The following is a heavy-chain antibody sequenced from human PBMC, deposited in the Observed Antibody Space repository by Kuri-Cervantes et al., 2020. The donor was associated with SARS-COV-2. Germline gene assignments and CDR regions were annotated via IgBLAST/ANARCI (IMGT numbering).Heavy chain of an antibody. Sequence: LTCAASGFTFDDYAMHWVRQAPGKGLEWVSGISWNSGSIGYADSVKGRFTISRDNAKNSLYLQMNSLRAEDTALYYCAKDIIAAAGMTIDYWGQGTLVTVSS. CDR3: AKDIIAAAGMTIDY. CDR2: ISWNSGSI. CDR1: GFTFDDYA. V-gene: IGHV3-9*01. D-gene: IGHD6-13*01. J-gene: IGHJ4*02.